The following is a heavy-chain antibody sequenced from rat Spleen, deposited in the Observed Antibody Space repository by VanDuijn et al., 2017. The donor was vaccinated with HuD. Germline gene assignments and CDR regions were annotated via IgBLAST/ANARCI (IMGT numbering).Heavy chain of an antibody. V-gene: IGHV5-31*01. CDR1: GFNFNDHW. J-gene: IGHJ4*01. D-gene: IGHD1-7*01. Sequence: EVKLVESGGGLVQPGRSLKLSCAASGFNFNDHWMTWIRQAPGKGLEWVACISDTGGSSYYLDSVKGRFTISRDNAKSALYLQMDSLRSEDTATYYCTRADHIMGIGDAWGQGTSVTVSS. CDR3: TRADHIMGIGDA. CDR2: ISDTGGSS.